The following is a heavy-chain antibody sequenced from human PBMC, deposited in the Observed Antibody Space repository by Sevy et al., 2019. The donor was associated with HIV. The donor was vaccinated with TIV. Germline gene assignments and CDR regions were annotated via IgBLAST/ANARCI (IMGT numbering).Heavy chain of an antibody. CDR2: ISYDGSTE. D-gene: IGHD2-21*01. Sequence: GGFLRLSCAASRFTFSTYAMHWVRQAPGKGLEWVAVISYDGSTEYYADSVKGRFTISRDNSKNTLYLQLNTLRVEDTAVYYCARDSGDDAYFVVGAYWGQGTPVSVSS. CDR3: ARDSGDDAYFVVGAY. CDR1: RFTFSTYA. V-gene: IGHV3-30-3*01. J-gene: IGHJ4*02.